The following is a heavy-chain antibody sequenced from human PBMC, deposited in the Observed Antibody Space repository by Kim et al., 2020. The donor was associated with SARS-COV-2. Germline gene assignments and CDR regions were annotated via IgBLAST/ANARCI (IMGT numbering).Heavy chain of an antibody. Sequence: GGSLRLSCAASGFTFSSYWMSWVRQAPGKGLEWVANIKQDGSEKYYVDSVKGRFTISRDNAKNSLYLQMNSLRAEDTAVYYCAARRKPDWMRYFDLWGRGTLVTVSS. CDR1: GFTFSSYW. D-gene: IGHD1-1*01. V-gene: IGHV3-7*01. CDR2: IKQDGSEK. CDR3: AARRKPDWMRYFDL. J-gene: IGHJ2*01.